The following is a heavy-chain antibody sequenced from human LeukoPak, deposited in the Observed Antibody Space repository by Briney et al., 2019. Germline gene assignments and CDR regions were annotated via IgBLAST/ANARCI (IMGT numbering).Heavy chain of an antibody. J-gene: IGHJ3*02. D-gene: IGHD2-21*02. V-gene: IGHV4-59*08. Sequence: SETLSLTCTVSDGSISSYYWSWIRQPPVKGLEWIGYVYYSGRTSYNASLKSRVTTSVDTSKNQFFLKLSSVTAADTAVYYCARHMSVTYDAFDIWGQGTMVTVSS. CDR3: ARHMSVTYDAFDI. CDR2: VYYSGRT. CDR1: DGSISSYY.